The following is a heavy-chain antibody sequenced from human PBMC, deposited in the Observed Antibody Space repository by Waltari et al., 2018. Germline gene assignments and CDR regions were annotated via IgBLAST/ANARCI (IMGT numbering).Heavy chain of an antibody. Sequence: QVQLQESGPGLVKPSQTLSLTCTVSGGSISSGGYFWSWIRQQPGKGLEWIGDIYYSGSTYYNPSLKSRVTISVDTSKNQFSLKLSSVTAADTAVYYCARTPSAAAGTDYTDYWGQGTLVTVSS. CDR3: ARTPSAAAGTDYTDY. CDR2: IYYSGST. J-gene: IGHJ4*02. D-gene: IGHD6-13*01. CDR1: GGSISSGGYF. V-gene: IGHV4-31*03.